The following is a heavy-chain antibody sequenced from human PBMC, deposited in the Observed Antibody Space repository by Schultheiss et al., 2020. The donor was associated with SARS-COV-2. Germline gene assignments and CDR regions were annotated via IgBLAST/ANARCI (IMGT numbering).Heavy chain of an antibody. CDR1: GFTFSTYN. V-gene: IGHV3-48*02. CDR3: ATVKGLQEWFISDF. D-gene: IGHD5-18*01. CDR2: ISSDSVT. Sequence: GGSLRLSCAASGFTFSTYNMNWVRQAPGRGLEWVSYISSDSVTRYAESVKGRFTISRDNAKNSLYLHMNSLTDEDTATYYCATVKGLQEWFISDFWGQGTLVTVSS. J-gene: IGHJ4*02.